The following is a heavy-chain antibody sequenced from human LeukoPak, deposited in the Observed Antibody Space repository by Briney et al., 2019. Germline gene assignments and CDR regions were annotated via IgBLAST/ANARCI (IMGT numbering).Heavy chain of an antibody. CDR3: ARVNEHRIRIFGVVRGYFDY. D-gene: IGHD3-3*02. CDR2: INHSGST. Sequence: SETLSLTCAVYGGSFSGYYWSWIRQPPGKGLEWIGEINHSGSTNYNPSLKSRVTISVDTSKNQFSLKLSSVTAADTAVYYCARVNEHRIRIFGVVRGYFDYWGQGTLVTVSS. J-gene: IGHJ4*02. CDR1: GGSFSGYY. V-gene: IGHV4-34*01.